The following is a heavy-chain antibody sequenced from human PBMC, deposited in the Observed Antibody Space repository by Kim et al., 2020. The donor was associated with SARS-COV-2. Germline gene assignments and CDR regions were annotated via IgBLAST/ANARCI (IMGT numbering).Heavy chain of an antibody. V-gene: IGHV4-59*01. CDR1: GGSISSYY. CDR2: IYYSGST. J-gene: IGHJ4*02. CDR3: ARTGSSGYFFDY. D-gene: IGHD3-22*01. Sequence: SETLSLTCTVSGGSISSYYWSWIRQPPGKGLEWIGYIYYSGSTNYNPSLKSRVTISVDTSKNQFSLKLSSVTAADTAVYYCARTGSSGYFFDYWGQGTLVTVSS.